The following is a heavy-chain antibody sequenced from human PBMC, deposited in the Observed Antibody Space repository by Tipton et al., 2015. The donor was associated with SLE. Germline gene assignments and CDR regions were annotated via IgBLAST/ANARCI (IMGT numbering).Heavy chain of an antibody. CDR3: ANTEYVFFNGDF. D-gene: IGHD2/OR15-2a*01. Sequence: TLSLTCTVSGVSINSHYWSWIRQPPGEGLEWSGYIYYTGRTNYNPYLKSRVTISLDTSKKQFSLNLRFVTAADTAVYYCANTEYVFFNGDFWGQGKPVTVSS. V-gene: IGHV4-59*11. CDR1: GVSINSHY. CDR2: IYYTGRT. J-gene: IGHJ4*02.